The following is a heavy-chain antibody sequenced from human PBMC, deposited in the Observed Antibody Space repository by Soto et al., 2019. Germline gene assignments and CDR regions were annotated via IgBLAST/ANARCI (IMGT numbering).Heavy chain of an antibody. CDR2: ISYDGSNK. D-gene: IGHD1-26*01. J-gene: IGHJ6*02. Sequence: GGSLRLSCAASGFTFSSYGMHWVRQAPGKGLEWVAVISYDGSNKDYADSVKGRFTISRDNSKNTLYLQMNSLRAEDTAVYYCAKDTEGMGATPFPYGMDVWGQGTTVTVSS. CDR1: GFTFSSYG. V-gene: IGHV3-30*18. CDR3: AKDTEGMGATPFPYGMDV.